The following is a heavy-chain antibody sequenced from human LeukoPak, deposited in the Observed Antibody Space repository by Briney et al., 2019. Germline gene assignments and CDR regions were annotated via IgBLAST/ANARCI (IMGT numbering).Heavy chain of an antibody. J-gene: IGHJ4*02. Sequence: ASVKVSCKASGYTFTRYAMNWVRQAPGQGLEWMGWINTNTGNPTYAQGFTGRFVFSLDTSVSTAYLQISSLKAEDTAVYYCARELFNYALWFGESSYYFDYWGQGTLVTVSS. V-gene: IGHV7-4-1*02. D-gene: IGHD3-10*01. CDR3: ARELFNYALWFGESSYYFDY. CDR1: GYTFTRYA. CDR2: INTNTGNP.